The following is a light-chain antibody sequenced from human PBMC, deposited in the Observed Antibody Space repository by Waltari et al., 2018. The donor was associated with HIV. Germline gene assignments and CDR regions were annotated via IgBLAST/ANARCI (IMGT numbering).Light chain of an antibody. CDR2: DVT. Sequence: QSALTQPRSVSGSPGQPVTISCTGSIADVGGDHYVSWYQQHPGEAPRLRVYDVTQRPSGFPDRFSGAKSGNTAALTISGLQAEDEADYYCCSYAGSYTWIFGGGTQLTVL. J-gene: IGLJ2*01. CDR1: IADVGGDHY. CDR3: CSYAGSYTWI. V-gene: IGLV2-11*01.